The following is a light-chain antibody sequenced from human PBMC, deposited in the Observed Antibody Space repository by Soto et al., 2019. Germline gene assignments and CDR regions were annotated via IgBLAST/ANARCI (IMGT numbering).Light chain of an antibody. J-gene: IGLJ1*01. CDR2: SNN. V-gene: IGLV1-44*01. CDR1: SSNIGSNT. Sequence: VLTQPPSASGTPGQRVTISFSGSSSNIGSNTVNWYQQLPGTAPKVLIYSNNQRPSGVPDRFSGSKSGTSASLAISGLQSEDEAAYYCEAWDDSLKGYEFGTGNKVTXL. CDR3: EAWDDSLKGYE.